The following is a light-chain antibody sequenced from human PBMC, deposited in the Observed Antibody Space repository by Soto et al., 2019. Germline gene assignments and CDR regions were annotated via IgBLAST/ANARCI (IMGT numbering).Light chain of an antibody. Sequence: IQMTQSPSSLSASVGDRVTITSRASQGIKNDVAWYQQKPGKAPNLLIYAAFSLQSGVPPRFSGSGSGTEFTLTISSLQPDDFATYYCQQYNSYPWTFGQGTKVDI. CDR3: QQYNSYPWT. J-gene: IGKJ1*01. CDR1: QGIKND. V-gene: IGKV1-17*01. CDR2: AAF.